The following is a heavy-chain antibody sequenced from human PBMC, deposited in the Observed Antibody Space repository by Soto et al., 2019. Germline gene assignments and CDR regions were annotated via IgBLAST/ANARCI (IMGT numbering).Heavy chain of an antibody. CDR3: ARDQVPGLDAFDI. V-gene: IGHV3-21*01. CDR2: ISRSAGNT. CDR1: GFTFSSYA. J-gene: IGHJ3*02. Sequence: GGSLRLSCAASGFTFSSYAMSWVRQAPGKGLEWVSSISRSAGNTYYADSVKGRFTISRDNAKNSMYLQMNSLRAEDTAVYYCARDQVPGLDAFDIWGQGTMVTVSS.